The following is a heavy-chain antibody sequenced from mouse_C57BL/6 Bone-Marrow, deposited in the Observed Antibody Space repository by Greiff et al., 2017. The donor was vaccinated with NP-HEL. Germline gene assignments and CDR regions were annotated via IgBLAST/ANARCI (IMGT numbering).Heavy chain of an antibody. Sequence: EVQLVESGGGLVKPGGSLKLSCAASGFTFSSYAMSWVRQTPEKRLEWVATISDGGSYTYYPDTVKGRFTISRDNDNNNLYLQMSHLKSEDTATYYCARGWGGYYAMDYGGQGTSVTVSS. J-gene: IGHJ4*01. D-gene: IGHD2-3*01. CDR2: ISDGGSYT. V-gene: IGHV5-4*01. CDR3: ARGWGGYYAMDY. CDR1: GFTFSSYA.